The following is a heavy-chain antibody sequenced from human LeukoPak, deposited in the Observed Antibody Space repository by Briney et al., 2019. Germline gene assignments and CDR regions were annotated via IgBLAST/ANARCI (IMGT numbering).Heavy chain of an antibody. CDR1: GGSISSGGYY. Sequence: PSETLSLTCTVSGGSISSGGYYWSWIRQPPGKGLEWIGYIYYSGSTNYNPSLKSRVTISVDTSKNQFSLKLSSVTAADTAVYYCANSYGDYAASGWYFDLWGRGTLVTVSS. CDR3: ANSYGDYAASGWYFDL. D-gene: IGHD4-17*01. J-gene: IGHJ2*01. CDR2: IYYSGST. V-gene: IGHV4-61*08.